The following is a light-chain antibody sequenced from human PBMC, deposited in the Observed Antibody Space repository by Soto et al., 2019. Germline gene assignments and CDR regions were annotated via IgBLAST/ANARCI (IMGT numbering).Light chain of an antibody. Sequence: QSALTQPASVSGSPGQSITISCTGTISDVGGYNYVSWYQQHPGKAPKLMIFDVSNRPSGVSNRFSGSKSGYTASLTIFGLQAEDEADYYCSSYTSSSTYVFGTGTKLTVL. CDR3: SSYTSSSTYV. CDR2: DVS. V-gene: IGLV2-14*03. J-gene: IGLJ1*01. CDR1: ISDVGGYNY.